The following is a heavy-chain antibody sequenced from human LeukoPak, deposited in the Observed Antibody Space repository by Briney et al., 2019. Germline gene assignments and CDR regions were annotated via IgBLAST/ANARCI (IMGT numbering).Heavy chain of an antibody. CDR1: GFTFSNYG. V-gene: IGHV3-23*01. J-gene: IGHJ4*02. CDR2: ITGSGGST. Sequence: GGSLRLSCAASGFTFSNYGLSWVRQAPGKGLEWVSGITGSGGSTYYADSVKGRFTISRDNSKNTLYLQMNSLRAEDTAVYYCAREKYYYDTTYYYVKYFDYWGQGTLVTVSS. CDR3: AREKYYYDTTYYYVKYFDY. D-gene: IGHD3-22*01.